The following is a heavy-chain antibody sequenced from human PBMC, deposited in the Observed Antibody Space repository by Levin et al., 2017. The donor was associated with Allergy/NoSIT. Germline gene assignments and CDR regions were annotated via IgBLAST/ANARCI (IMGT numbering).Heavy chain of an antibody. J-gene: IGHJ3*02. D-gene: IGHD3-3*01. CDR1: GYTFTGYY. CDR3: ARVVTIFGVVATAWRAFDI. CDR2: INPNSGGT. V-gene: IGHV1-2*02. Sequence: GESLKISCKASGYTFTGYYMHWVRQAPGQGLEWMGWINPNSGGTNYAQKFQGRVTMTRDTSISTAYMELSRLRSDDTAVYYCARVVTIFGVVATAWRAFDIWGQGTMVTVSS.